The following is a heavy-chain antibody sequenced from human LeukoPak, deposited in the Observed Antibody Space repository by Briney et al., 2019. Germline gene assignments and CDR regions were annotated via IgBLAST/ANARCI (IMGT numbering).Heavy chain of an antibody. J-gene: IGHJ4*02. Sequence: GASVKVSCKASGYTFTSYAMNWVRQAPGQGLEWMGWMNPNSGNTGYAQKFQGRVTMTRNTSISTAYMELSSLRSEDTAVYYCARAVAAAGYVWGQGTLVTVSS. V-gene: IGHV1-8*02. D-gene: IGHD6-13*01. CDR1: GYTFTSYA. CDR3: ARAVAAAGYV. CDR2: MNPNSGNT.